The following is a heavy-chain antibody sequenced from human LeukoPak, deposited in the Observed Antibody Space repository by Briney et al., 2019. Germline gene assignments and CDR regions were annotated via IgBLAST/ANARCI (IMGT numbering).Heavy chain of an antibody. CDR1: GGSFSGYY. Sequence: PSETLSLTCAVYGGSFSGYYWSWIRQPPGKGLEWIGEINHSGSTNYNPSLKSRVTISVDTSKNQFSLKLSSVTAADTAVYYCAGGRAVGGTNLDYWGQGTLVTVSS. D-gene: IGHD3-16*01. CDR3: AGGRAVGGTNLDY. J-gene: IGHJ4*02. V-gene: IGHV4-34*01. CDR2: INHSGST.